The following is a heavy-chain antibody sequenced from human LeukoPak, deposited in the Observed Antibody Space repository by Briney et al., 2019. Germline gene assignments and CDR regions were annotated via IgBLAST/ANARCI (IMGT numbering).Heavy chain of an antibody. CDR2: INHSGST. V-gene: IGHV4-34*01. Sequence: SETLSLTCAVYGGSFSGYYWSWIRQPPGKGLEWIGEINHSGSTNYNPSLKSRVTISVDTSKNQFSLKLSSVTAADTAVYYCARSITMVRGVIITQGLDDYWGQGTLVTVSS. CDR3: ARSITMVRGVIITQGLDDY. CDR1: GGSFSGYY. J-gene: IGHJ4*02. D-gene: IGHD3-10*01.